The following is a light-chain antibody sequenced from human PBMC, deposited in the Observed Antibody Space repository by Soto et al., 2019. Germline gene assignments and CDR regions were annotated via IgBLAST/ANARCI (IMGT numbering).Light chain of an antibody. J-gene: IGLJ2*01. Sequence: SYELTQPPSVSVSPGQTASITCSGDKLGDKYACWYQQKPGQSPVLVIYQDSKRPSGSPERFSGSSSGNTATLTISGTQAMEEADYYCQAWGSSTGVFGGGTTLTVL. CDR2: QDS. CDR3: QAWGSSTGV. CDR1: KLGDKY. V-gene: IGLV3-1*01.